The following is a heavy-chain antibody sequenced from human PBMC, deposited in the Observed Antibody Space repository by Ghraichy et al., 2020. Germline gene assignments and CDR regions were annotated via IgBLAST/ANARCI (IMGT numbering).Heavy chain of an antibody. D-gene: IGHD3-10*01. Sequence: SETLSLTCTVSGGSISSGGYYWSWIRQHPGKGLEWIGYIYYSGSTYYNPSLKSRVTISVDTSKNQFSLKLSSVTAADTAVYYCARVEPEELFDYWGQGTLVTVSS. CDR3: ARVEPEELFDY. J-gene: IGHJ4*02. CDR2: IYYSGST. V-gene: IGHV4-31*03. CDR1: GGSISSGGYY.